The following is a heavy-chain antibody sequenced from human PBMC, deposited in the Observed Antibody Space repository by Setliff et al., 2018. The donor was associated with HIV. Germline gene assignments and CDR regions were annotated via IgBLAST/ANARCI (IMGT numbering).Heavy chain of an antibody. CDR2: IFASGST. Sequence: PSETLSLTSTVSGGSISTYYLTWIRQPAGKGLEWIGRIFASGSTNYNPSLKSRVTMSVDTSKNQFSLRLSSVTAADTAVYYCVGGLRSRSQGHFDYWGQGTLVTVS. CDR3: VGGLRSRSQGHFDY. J-gene: IGHJ4*02. V-gene: IGHV4-4*07. D-gene: IGHD5-12*01. CDR1: GGSISTYY.